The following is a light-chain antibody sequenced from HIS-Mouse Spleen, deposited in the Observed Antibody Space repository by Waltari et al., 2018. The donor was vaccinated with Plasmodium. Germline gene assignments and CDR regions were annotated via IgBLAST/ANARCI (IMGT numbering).Light chain of an antibody. CDR3: AAWDDSLNGVV. J-gene: IGLJ2*01. Sequence: QSVLTQPPSASGTPGQRVTIACSGSISSIGSNTVNGYQQLPGPAPKLLIYSNNQRPSGVPDRFSGSKSGTSASLAISGLQSEDEADYYCAAWDDSLNGVVFAGGTKLTVL. CDR1: ISSIGSNT. CDR2: SNN. V-gene: IGLV1-44*01.